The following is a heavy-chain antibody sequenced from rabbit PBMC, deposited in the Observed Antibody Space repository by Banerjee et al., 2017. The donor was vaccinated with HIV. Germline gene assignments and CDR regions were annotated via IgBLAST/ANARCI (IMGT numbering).Heavy chain of an antibody. CDR1: GFSFSNKYV. Sequence: QEQLEESGGGLFQPDASLTLTCTASGFSFSNKYVMCWFRQDPGKRLERLGCIDTSSGTTVYATWAKGRFNTYKTSSTTVTLQMSSLTTADTATHFCASDLAGVIGWNFNLWGPGTLVSVS. CDR2: IDTSSGTT. J-gene: IGHJ4*01. D-gene: IGHD4-1*01. V-gene: IGHV1S45*01. CDR3: ASDLAGVIGWNFNL.